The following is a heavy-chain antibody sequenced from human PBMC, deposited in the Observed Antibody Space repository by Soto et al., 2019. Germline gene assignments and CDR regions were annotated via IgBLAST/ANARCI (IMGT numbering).Heavy chain of an antibody. D-gene: IGHD3-10*01. V-gene: IGHV1-69*04. CDR3: ARDRDYYGSGPNWFDP. J-gene: IGHJ5*02. Sequence: GASVKVSCKASGGTFSSYTISWVRQAPGQGLEWMGRIIPILGIANYAQKFQGRVTITADKSTSTAYMELSSLRSEDTAVYYCARDRDYYGSGPNWFDPWGQGTLVTVSS. CDR2: IIPILGIA. CDR1: GGTFSSYT.